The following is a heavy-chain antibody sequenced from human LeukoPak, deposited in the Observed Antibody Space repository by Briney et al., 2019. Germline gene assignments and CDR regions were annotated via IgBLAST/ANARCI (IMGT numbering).Heavy chain of an antibody. CDR2: INPNSGGT. CDR3: ARGSCSSTSCYTENDAFDT. CDR1: GYTFTGYY. V-gene: IGHV1-2*02. J-gene: IGHJ3*02. Sequence: ASVKVSCKASGYTFTGYYMHWVRQAPGQGLEWMGWINPNSGGTNYAQKFQGRVTMTRDTSISTAYMELSRLRSDDTAVYYCARGSCSSTSCYTENDAFDTWGQGTMVTVSS. D-gene: IGHD2-2*02.